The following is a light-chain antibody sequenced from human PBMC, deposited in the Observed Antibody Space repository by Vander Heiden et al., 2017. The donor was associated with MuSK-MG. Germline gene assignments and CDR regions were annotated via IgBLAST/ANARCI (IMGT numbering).Light chain of an antibody. CDR1: SSNIGSNY. V-gene: IGLV1-47*02. CDR3: AAWDDSLSGVV. CDR2: SNN. J-gene: IGLJ2*01. Sequence: QSVLTQPPSASGTPGQRVTIPCSGSSSNIGSNYVYWYQQLPGPAPNLLIYSNNQRPSGVPDRFSGSKSGTSASLAISGLRSEDEADYYCAAWDDSLSGVVFGGGTKLTVL.